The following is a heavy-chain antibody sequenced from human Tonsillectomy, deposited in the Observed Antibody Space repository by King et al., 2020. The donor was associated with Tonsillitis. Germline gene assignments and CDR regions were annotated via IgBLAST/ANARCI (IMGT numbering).Heavy chain of an antibody. J-gene: IGHJ4*02. CDR2: ISSSSRYI. D-gene: IGHD6-25*01. CDR1: GFTFSSYI. CDR3: ARERRIAATLDY. Sequence: VQLVESGGGLVKPGGSLRLSCAASGFTFSSYIMNWVRQAPGKGLEWVSSISSSSRYIYYADSVKGRFTISRDNAKNSLYLQMHSLRAEDTAVHYCARERRIAATLDYWGQGTLVTVSS. V-gene: IGHV3-21*01.